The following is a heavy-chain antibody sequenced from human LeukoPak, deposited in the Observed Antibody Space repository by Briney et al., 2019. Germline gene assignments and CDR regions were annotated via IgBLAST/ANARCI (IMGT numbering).Heavy chain of an antibody. CDR1: GFTFSSYW. J-gene: IGHJ4*02. CDR2: INHSGST. CDR3: ASGSYTFDY. V-gene: IGHV4-34*01. Sequence: GSLRLSCAASGFTFSSYWMHWVRQPPGKGLEWIGEINHSGSTNYNPSLKSRVTISVDTSKNQFSLKLSSVTAADTAVYYCASGSYTFDYWGQGTLVTVSS. D-gene: IGHD2-2*02.